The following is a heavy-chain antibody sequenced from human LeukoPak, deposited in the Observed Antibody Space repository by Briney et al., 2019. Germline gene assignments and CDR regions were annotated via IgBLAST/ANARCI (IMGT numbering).Heavy chain of an antibody. CDR3: ARGPLIYDSSDILLDY. J-gene: IGHJ4*02. CDR2: IKQDGSEK. Sequence: SGGSLRLSCAASGFTFSSYWMSWVRQAPGKGLEWVANIKQDGSEKYYVDSVKGRFTISRDNSKKSLYLQMNSLRAEDTAVYYCARGPLIYDSSDILLDYWGQGTLVTVSS. D-gene: IGHD3-22*01. V-gene: IGHV3-7*04. CDR1: GFTFSSYW.